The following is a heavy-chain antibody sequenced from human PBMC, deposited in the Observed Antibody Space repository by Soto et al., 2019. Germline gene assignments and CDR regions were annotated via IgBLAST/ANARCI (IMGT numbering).Heavy chain of an antibody. J-gene: IGHJ3*01. CDR2: IYWDGDK. V-gene: IGHV2-5*02. D-gene: IGHD2-15*01. Sequence: QITLKESGPTLVKPTQTLTLTCTFSGFSISTSGVGVGWIRKPPGKALEWLALIYWDGDKRYTPSLKSRLTNTKDTSKNQVVLTMTKVDPVETVTYYGAHRVVGSGSITMAFDFWGQGTMVTVSS. CDR3: AHRVVGSGSITMAFDF. CDR1: GFSISTSGVG.